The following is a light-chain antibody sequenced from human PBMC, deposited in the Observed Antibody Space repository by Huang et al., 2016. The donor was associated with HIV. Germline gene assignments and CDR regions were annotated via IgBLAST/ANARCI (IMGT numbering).Light chain of an antibody. Sequence: DIVMTQSPLSLPVTPGAPASISCRSSQSLLHTNGYNYVDWYLQKPGQPPQLVVYLSSNRASGGPDRFSGSGSVTHFTLKISRVEAEDVGVYYCMQALQTPRTFGQGTRLEIK. CDR3: MQALQTPRT. CDR1: QSLLHTNGYNY. CDR2: LSS. V-gene: IGKV2-28*01. J-gene: IGKJ5*01.